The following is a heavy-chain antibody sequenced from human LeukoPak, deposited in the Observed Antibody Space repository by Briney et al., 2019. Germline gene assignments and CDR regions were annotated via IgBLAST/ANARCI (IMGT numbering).Heavy chain of an antibody. CDR2: IYTSGST. CDR3: ARVGSDYYGSGSYYTHYYMDV. V-gene: IGHV4-61*02. Sequence: SQTLSLTCTVSGGSISSGSYYWSWVRQPAGKGLEWIGRIYTSGSTNYNPSLKSRVTISVDTSKNQFSLKLSSVPAADTAVYYCARVGSDYYGSGSYYTHYYMDVWGKGTTVTVSS. CDR1: GGSISSGSYY. J-gene: IGHJ6*03. D-gene: IGHD3-10*01.